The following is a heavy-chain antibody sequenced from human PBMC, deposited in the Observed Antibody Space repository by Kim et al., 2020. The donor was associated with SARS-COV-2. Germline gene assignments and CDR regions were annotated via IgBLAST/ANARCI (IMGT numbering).Heavy chain of an antibody. CDR2: ISSSGSTI. J-gene: IGHJ6*02. CDR1: GFTFSDYY. Sequence: GGSLRLSCAASGFTFSDYYMSWIRQAPGKGLEWVSYISSSGSTIYYADSVKGRFTISRDNAKNSLYLQMNSLRAEDTAVYYCARDRRIVVVVAATRSLDYYGMDVWGQGTTVTVSS. D-gene: IGHD2-15*01. CDR3: ARDRRIVVVVAATRSLDYYGMDV. V-gene: IGHV3-11*01.